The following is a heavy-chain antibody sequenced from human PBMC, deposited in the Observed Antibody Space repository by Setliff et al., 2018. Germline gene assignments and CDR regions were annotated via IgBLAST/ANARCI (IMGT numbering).Heavy chain of an antibody. Sequence: GGSLRLSCAASGFTFSRYALNWVRQTPGKGLEWVSYISASSANIQYADSVRGRFTVSRDNARNSVYLQMNSLRAEDAALYYCARGGTFRYFYYWGQGTPVTFSS. CDR2: ISASSANI. V-gene: IGHV3-48*04. CDR3: ARGGTFRYFYY. J-gene: IGHJ4*02. D-gene: IGHD5-12*01. CDR1: GFTFSRYA.